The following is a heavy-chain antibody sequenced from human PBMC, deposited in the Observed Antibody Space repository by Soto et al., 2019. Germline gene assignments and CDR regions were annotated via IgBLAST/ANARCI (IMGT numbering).Heavy chain of an antibody. J-gene: IGHJ4*02. V-gene: IGHV3-23*01. CDR3: AKFRAGLGSQTDS. CDR2: VGVSGATT. CDR1: GFTFSSYA. Sequence: EVQLLESGGNLVQPGGSLRLSCAASGFTFSSYAMSWVRQAPGKGLEWVSTVGVSGATTYYTDSVKGRFTISRDNSNNTLFLQMHSLRAEDTARYYWAKFRAGLGSQTDSWGQGTLVTVSS. D-gene: IGHD3-10*01.